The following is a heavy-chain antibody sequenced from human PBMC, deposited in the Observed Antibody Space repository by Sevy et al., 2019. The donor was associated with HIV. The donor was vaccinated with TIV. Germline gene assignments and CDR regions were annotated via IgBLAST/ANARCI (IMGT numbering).Heavy chain of an antibody. CDR2: ISSSSSTI. J-gene: IGHJ4*02. CDR3: ASPLPFSDGSGSEEFDY. V-gene: IGHV3-48*01. D-gene: IGHD3-10*01. CDR1: GLTFSSYS. Sequence: GGCLRLSCAASGLTFSSYSMNWVRQAPGKGLEWVSYISSSSSTIYYADSVKGRFTISRDNAKNSLYLQMNSLRADDTALYYCASPLPFSDGSGSEEFDYWGRGTQVTVSS.